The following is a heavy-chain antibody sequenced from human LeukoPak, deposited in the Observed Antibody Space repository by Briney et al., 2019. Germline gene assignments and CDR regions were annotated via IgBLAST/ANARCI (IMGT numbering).Heavy chain of an antibody. CDR3: AKDVEHDFWSGFSYYYYMDV. D-gene: IGHD3-3*01. CDR2: IRYDGSNK. V-gene: IGHV3-30*02. CDR1: GFTFSSYG. J-gene: IGHJ6*03. Sequence: GGSLRLSCAASGFTFSSYGMHWVRQAPGKGLEWVAFIRYDGSNKYYADSVKGRFTISRDNSKNTLYLQMNSLRAEDTAVYYCAKDVEHDFWSGFSYYYYMDVWGKGTTVTVSS.